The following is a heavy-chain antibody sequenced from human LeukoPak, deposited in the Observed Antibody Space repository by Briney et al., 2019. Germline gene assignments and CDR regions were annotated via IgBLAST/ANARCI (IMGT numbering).Heavy chain of an antibody. V-gene: IGHV4-59*08. J-gene: IGHJ6*02. CDR1: GGSISSYY. D-gene: IGHD6-6*01. CDR3: ARHWDSSNYYYYGMDV. Sequence: SETLSLTCTVSGGSISSYYWSWIRQPPGKGLEWIGYIYYSGSTNYNPSLKSRVTISVDTSKNQFSLKLSSVTAADTAVYYCARHWDSSNYYYYGMDVWGQGTTVTVSS. CDR2: IYYSGST.